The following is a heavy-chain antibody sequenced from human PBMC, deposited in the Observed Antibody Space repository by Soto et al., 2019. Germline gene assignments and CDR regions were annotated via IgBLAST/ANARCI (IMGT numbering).Heavy chain of an antibody. CDR2: IYYSGST. V-gene: IGHV4-59*12. CDR3: ASLVVAGFYYYGMDV. J-gene: IGHJ6*02. D-gene: IGHD6-19*01. CDR1: GGSISSYY. Sequence: SETLSLTCTVSGGSISSYYWSWIRQPPGKGLEWIGYIYYSGSTNYNPSLKSRVTISVDKSKNQFSLKLSSVTAADTAVYYCASLVVAGFYYYGMDVWGQGTTLTVSS.